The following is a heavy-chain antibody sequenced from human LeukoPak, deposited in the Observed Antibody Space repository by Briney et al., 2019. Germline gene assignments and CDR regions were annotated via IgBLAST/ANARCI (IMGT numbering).Heavy chain of an antibody. V-gene: IGHV3-53*01. J-gene: IGHJ4*02. CDR3: ARESEGYYFDY. CDR1: GFTVSSNY. Sequence: PGGSLRLSCAASGFTVSSNYMSWVRQAPGKGLEWVSVIYSGGSTYYADSVKGRFTISRDNSKNTLYLQMNSLRAEDTAVYYCARESEGYYFDYWGQGTLVTVSS. CDR2: IYSGGST.